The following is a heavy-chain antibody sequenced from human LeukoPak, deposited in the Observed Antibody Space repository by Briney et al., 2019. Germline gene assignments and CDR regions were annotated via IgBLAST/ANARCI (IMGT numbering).Heavy chain of an antibody. CDR1: GYTFTSYG. J-gene: IGHJ6*03. Sequence: ASVKLSCNASGYTFTSYGIGRVRQPPGQGIEWMGWGNAYNGSTNYAQKLQGRVTMTTDTSTSTAYMELRSLRSDDTAVYFCARDRPPGTYYYYYMDVWGKGTTVTVSS. V-gene: IGHV1-18*04. CDR3: ARDRPPGTYYYYYMDV. D-gene: IGHD6-13*01. CDR2: GNAYNGST.